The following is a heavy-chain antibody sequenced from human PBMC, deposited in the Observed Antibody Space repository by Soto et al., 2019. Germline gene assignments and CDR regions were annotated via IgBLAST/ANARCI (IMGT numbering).Heavy chain of an antibody. Sequence: QTGGSLRLSCAASGFTFSSFGMNWVRHAPGKGLEWVSSLSPNGGSTYYAESVKGRFTISRDNAKNTLFLQMDSLRAEDTAVYFCAKSKDSTIFGVVIYYFDTWGQGALVTVS. CDR1: GFTFSSFG. J-gene: IGHJ4*02. D-gene: IGHD3-3*01. V-gene: IGHV3-23*01. CDR2: LSPNGGST. CDR3: AKSKDSTIFGVVIYYFDT.